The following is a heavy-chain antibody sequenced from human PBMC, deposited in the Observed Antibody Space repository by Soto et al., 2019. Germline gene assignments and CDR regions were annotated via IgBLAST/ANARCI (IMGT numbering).Heavy chain of an antibody. D-gene: IGHD6-13*01. Sequence: SETLSLTCSFSGDSVTSHYLTWIRQSPEKGLEWIGYMHYTGFSHYNPSLKSRLTISVDRSKNQFTLQLTSVTVEDTAVYDCATSSGNAWYIYWGQGTQVTSPQ. CDR3: ATSSGNAWYIY. V-gene: IGHV4-59*02. CDR2: MHYTGFS. J-gene: IGHJ4*02. CDR1: GDSVTSHY.